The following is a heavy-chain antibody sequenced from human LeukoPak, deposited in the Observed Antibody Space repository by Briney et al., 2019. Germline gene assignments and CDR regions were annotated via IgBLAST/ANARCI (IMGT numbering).Heavy chain of an antibody. V-gene: IGHV3-15*01. CDR3: TTVDYGDAFDI. Sequence: GGSLRLSCAASGFTFSNAWMSWVRQAPGKGLEWVGLIKSKTEGGTTDYAAPLKGRFTISRDDLKNMLYLQMNSLKTEDTAVYYCTTVDYGDAFDIWGQGTMVTVSS. CDR1: GFTFSNAW. CDR2: IKSKTEGGTT. J-gene: IGHJ3*02. D-gene: IGHD4-17*01.